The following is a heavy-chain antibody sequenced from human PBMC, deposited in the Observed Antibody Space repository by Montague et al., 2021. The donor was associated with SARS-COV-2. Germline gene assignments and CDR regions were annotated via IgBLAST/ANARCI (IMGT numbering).Heavy chain of an antibody. Sequence: SETLSLTCTVAGAYIGSSISDWGGIRQPPRKGMEWIGSMCYSARSFYNPSLRSRVTISEDTSRNQFSLKVTSVTAADTAVYYCAGYRVGTMLDSWGPGTLVTVSS. D-gene: IGHD1-1*01. V-gene: IGHV4-39*01. J-gene: IGHJ5*01. CDR1: GAYIGSSISD. CDR2: MCYSARS. CDR3: AGYRVGTMLDS.